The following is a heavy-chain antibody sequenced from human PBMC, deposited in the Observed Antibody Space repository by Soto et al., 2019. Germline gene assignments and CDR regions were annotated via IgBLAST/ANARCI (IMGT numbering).Heavy chain of an antibody. Sequence: QITLKESGPTLVKPTQTLTLTCTCSGFSVTTAEVGVGWIRQPPRKALEWLALIYWDDDTRYSPSLKGRLTITRDTSKHQVLLTVTNMDPLDTGTYYCVRCGYNCGCRYWGQGTPVTVSS. CDR3: VRCGYNCGCRY. CDR1: GFSVTTAEVG. J-gene: IGHJ4*02. D-gene: IGHD6-19*01. V-gene: IGHV2-5*04. CDR2: IYWDDDT.